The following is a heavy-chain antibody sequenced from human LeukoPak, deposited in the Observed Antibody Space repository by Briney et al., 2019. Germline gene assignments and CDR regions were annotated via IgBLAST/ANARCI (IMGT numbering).Heavy chain of an antibody. CDR2: MRHDGSYK. D-gene: IGHD1-26*01. V-gene: IGHV3-30*02. CDR3: AKDQGGTTASDY. J-gene: IGHJ4*02. Sequence: GGSLTLSCAASGFTFSSYGMHWVRQAPGKGLEWMAFMRHDGSYKNYADSVKGRFTISRDNSKNILYLQMNSLRAEDTAVYYCAKDQGGTTASDYWGQGTLVTVSS. CDR1: GFTFSSYG.